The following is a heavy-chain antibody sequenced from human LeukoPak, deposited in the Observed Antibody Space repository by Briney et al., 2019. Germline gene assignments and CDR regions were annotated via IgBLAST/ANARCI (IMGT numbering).Heavy chain of an antibody. J-gene: IGHJ3*02. CDR1: GGTFSSYT. V-gene: IGHV1-69*02. Sequence: ASVKVSCKASGGTFSSYTISWVRQAPGQGLEWMGRIIPILGIANYAQKFQGRVTITADKSTSTAYMELSSLRSEDTAVYYCARAVKQWLVGYAFDIWGQRTMVTVSS. CDR3: ARAVKQWLVGYAFDI. CDR2: IIPILGIA. D-gene: IGHD6-19*01.